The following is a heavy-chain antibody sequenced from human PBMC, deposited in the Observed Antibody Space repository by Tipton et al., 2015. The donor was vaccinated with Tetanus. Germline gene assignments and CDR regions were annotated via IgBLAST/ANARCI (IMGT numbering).Heavy chain of an antibody. CDR3: ARDGGSYYTDC. Sequence: QLVQSGAEVKKPGASVKVSCKAFAYAFASYDLNWVRQTAGQGLEWLGYMNPNTGHAGYAQKFQGRVTMTSNISITTAYMELRNLRSDDTAVYYCARDGGSYYTDCWGQGTLVTVSS. J-gene: IGHJ4*02. D-gene: IGHD1-26*01. V-gene: IGHV1-8*01. CDR1: AYAFASYD. CDR2: MNPNTGHA.